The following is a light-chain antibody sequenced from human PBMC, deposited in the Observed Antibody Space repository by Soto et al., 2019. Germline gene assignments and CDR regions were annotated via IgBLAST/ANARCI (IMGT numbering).Light chain of an antibody. CDR1: QTISSW. V-gene: IGKV1-5*03. CDR3: QHYKSYSEG. J-gene: IGKJ1*01. CDR2: KAS. Sequence: DIQMTQSPSTLSGSVGDRVTITCRASQTISSWLAWYQQKPGKAPKLLIYKASTLKSGVPSRFSGSGSGTEFTLTNSSLQPDDFATYYCQHYKSYSEGFGQGTKVDIK.